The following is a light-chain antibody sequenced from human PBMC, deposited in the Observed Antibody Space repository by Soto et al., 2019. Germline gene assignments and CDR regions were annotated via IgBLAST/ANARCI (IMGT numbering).Light chain of an antibody. Sequence: EIVMTQSRATLSVSPGERATLSCRSSQSFSSNLAWYQQKPGQAPRLLIYGASTRATGIPARFSGSGSGTEFTLTISSLQSEDFAVYYCQQYNNWPPLTFGGGTKVDI. V-gene: IGKV3-15*01. CDR3: QQYNNWPPLT. CDR2: GAS. J-gene: IGKJ4*01. CDR1: QSFSSN.